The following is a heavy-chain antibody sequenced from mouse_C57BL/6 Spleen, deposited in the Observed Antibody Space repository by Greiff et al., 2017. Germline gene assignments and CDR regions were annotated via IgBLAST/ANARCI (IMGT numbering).Heavy chain of an antibody. D-gene: IGHD1-1*01. V-gene: IGHV5-9-1*02. J-gene: IGHJ1*03. CDR1: GFTFSSYA. Sequence: EVKLMESGEGLVKPGGSLKLSCAASGFTFSSYAMSWVRQTPEKRLEWVAYISSGGDYIYYADTVKGRFTISRDNARNTLSLQMSSLNSEDTAMYFCTRDRHYCISYWYFDVCGTATTVTVSS. CDR3: TRDRHYCISYWYFDV. CDR2: ISSGGDYI.